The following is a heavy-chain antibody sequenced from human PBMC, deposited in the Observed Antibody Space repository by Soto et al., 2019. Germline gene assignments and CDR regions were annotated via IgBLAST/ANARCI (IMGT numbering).Heavy chain of an antibody. Sequence: PGGSLRLSCAASGFTFSSYAMSWVRQAPGKGLEWVSAISGSGGSTYYADSVKGRFTISRDNSKNTLYLQMNSLRAEDTAVYYCAKVYNWNYGDYYYYYGMDVWGQGTTVTVS. CDR1: GFTFSSYA. J-gene: IGHJ6*02. D-gene: IGHD1-7*01. V-gene: IGHV3-23*01. CDR2: ISGSGGST. CDR3: AKVYNWNYGDYYYYYGMDV.